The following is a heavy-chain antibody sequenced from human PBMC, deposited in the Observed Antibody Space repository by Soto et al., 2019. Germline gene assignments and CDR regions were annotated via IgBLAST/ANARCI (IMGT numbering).Heavy chain of an antibody. CDR3: AKAMSSGSFSPIDY. Sequence: EVQLLESGGGLVQPGGSLRLSCAASGFTFSSYAMSWVRQAPGKGLEWVSGMSSIGGRTYYADSVKGRFTISRDNSKNTLYLQMNSLRAEDTAVYYCAKAMSSGSFSPIDYWGRGILVTASS. V-gene: IGHV3-23*01. D-gene: IGHD1-26*01. CDR1: GFTFSSYA. CDR2: MSSIGGRT. J-gene: IGHJ4*02.